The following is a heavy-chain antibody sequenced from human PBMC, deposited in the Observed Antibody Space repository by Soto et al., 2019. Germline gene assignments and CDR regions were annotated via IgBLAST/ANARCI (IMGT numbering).Heavy chain of an antibody. CDR3: ARSRGYCSGGSCPYFDY. V-gene: IGHV4-34*01. Sequence: SETLSLTCAVYGGSFSGYYWSWIRQPPGKGLEWIGEINHSGSTNYNPSLKSRVTISVDTSKNQFSLKLSSVTAADTAVYYCARSRGYCSGGSCPYFDYWGQGTLVTVSS. CDR1: GGSFSGYY. CDR2: INHSGST. J-gene: IGHJ4*02. D-gene: IGHD2-15*01.